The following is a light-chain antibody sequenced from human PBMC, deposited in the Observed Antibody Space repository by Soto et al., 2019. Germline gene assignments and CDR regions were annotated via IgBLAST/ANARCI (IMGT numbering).Light chain of an antibody. CDR3: QQSYFTPQT. V-gene: IGKV1-12*01. CDR2: GAS. Sequence: DIQMTQSPSSVSASVGERDTITCRASQGIRSWLAWYQQTQGKAPNVXIYGASSLQTGVLSRFSGSGAGTDCTRTISSLQPEDFATDFCQQSYFTPQTFGGGTKV. J-gene: IGKJ4*01. CDR1: QGIRSW.